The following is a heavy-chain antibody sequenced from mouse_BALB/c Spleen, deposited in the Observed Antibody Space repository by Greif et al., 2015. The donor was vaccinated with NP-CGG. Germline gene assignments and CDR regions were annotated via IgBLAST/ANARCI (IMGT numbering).Heavy chain of an antibody. J-gene: IGHJ4*01. CDR2: ISSGGSYT. Sequence: EVQGVESGGGLVKPGGSLKLSCAASGFTFSSYTMSWVRQTPEKRLEWVATISSGGSYTYYPDSVKGRFTISRDNAKNTLYLQMSSLKSEDTAMYYCTRDDFTTVVATQYYYAMDYWGQGPSVTVSS. CDR3: TRDDFTTVVATQYYYAMDY. D-gene: IGHD1-1*01. CDR1: GFTFSSYT. V-gene: IGHV5-6-4*01.